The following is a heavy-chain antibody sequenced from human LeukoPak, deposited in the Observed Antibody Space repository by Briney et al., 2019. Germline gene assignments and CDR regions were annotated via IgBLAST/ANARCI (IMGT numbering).Heavy chain of an antibody. CDR1: GGSISSSSYY. V-gene: IGHV4-39*01. J-gene: IGHJ5*02. CDR3: ARQGNLYSSSWWNWFDP. CDR2: IYYSGST. Sequence: PSETLYLTCTVSGGSISSSSYYWGWIRQPPGKGLEWIGSIYYSGSTYYNPSLKSRVTISVDTSKNQFSLKLSSVTAADTAVYYCARQGNLYSSSWWNWFDPWGQGTLVTVSS. D-gene: IGHD6-13*01.